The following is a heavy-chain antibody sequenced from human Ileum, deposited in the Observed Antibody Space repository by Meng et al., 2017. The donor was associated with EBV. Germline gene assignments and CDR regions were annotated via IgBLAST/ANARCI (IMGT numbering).Heavy chain of an antibody. J-gene: IGHJ4*02. CDR1: GGSISSGDYY. Sequence: VRMEGSGPGLVQSSQHLSLTCTVSGGSISSGDYYWSWIRQPPGKGLEWIGYIYYSGSTHYNPSLKSRVTISVDTSKNQFSLKVSSVTAADTAVYYCARQATGYCSGGSCYSGSIFDYWGQGTLVTVSS. CDR2: IYYSGST. D-gene: IGHD2-15*01. CDR3: ARQATGYCSGGSCYSGSIFDY. V-gene: IGHV4-30-4*01.